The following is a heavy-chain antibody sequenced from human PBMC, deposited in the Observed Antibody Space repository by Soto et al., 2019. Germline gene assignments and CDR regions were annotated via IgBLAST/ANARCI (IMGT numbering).Heavy chain of an antibody. D-gene: IGHD3-22*01. CDR3: ARENTGKYYDSSEFWWNHWFDP. J-gene: IGHJ5*02. CDR1: GGRFSSYA. Sequence: GASVKVSCKASGGRFSSYAISWGRQAPGQGLEWMGGIIPMFGTTNYAQKFQGRVTITADASTSTVHMELSSLRSEDTAVYYCARENTGKYYDSSEFWWNHWFDPWGQGTLVTVSS. V-gene: IGHV1-69*13. CDR2: IIPMFGTT.